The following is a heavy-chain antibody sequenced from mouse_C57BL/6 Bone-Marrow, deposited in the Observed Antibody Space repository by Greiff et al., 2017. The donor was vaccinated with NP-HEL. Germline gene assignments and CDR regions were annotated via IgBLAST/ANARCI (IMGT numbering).Heavy chain of an antibody. Sequence: VQLQQSGAELARPGASVKLSCKASGYTFTSYGISWVKQRTGQGLEWIGEIYPRSGNTYYNEKFKGKATLTADKSSSTAYMELRSLTSEDSAVYFCARGPITTVVATDYFDYWGQGTTLTVSS. CDR3: ARGPITTVVATDYFDY. CDR2: IYPRSGNT. CDR1: GYTFTSYG. D-gene: IGHD1-1*01. V-gene: IGHV1-81*01. J-gene: IGHJ2*01.